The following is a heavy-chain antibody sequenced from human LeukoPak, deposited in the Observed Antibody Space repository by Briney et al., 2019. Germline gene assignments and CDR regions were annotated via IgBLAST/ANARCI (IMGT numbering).Heavy chain of an antibody. V-gene: IGHV1-2*02. CDR3: ARDRRGYSGYEYFRTPLDY. CDR2: INPNNGGT. CDR1: GYTFTGYY. D-gene: IGHD5-12*01. Sequence: GASVKVSCKASGYTFTGYYMHWVRQAPGQGLEWMGWINPNNGGTKYAQKFQGRVTLTRDTSISTAYMELGRLRSDDTAVYYCARDRRGYSGYEYFRTPLDYWGRGTLVTVSS. J-gene: IGHJ4*02.